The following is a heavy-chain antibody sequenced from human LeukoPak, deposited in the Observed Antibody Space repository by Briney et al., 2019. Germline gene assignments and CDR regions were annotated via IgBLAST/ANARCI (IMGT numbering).Heavy chain of an antibody. D-gene: IGHD5-24*01. CDR3: TSEMATIAGDYYYMDV. CDR1: GFTFSSYA. CDR2: IRSKAYGETT. V-gene: IGHV3-49*04. J-gene: IGHJ6*03. Sequence: GGSLRLSCAASGFTFSSYAMSWVRQAPGKGLEWVGFIRSKAYGETTAYAASVKGRFTISSDDSKSIAHLQMNRLKTEDTAVYYCTSEMATIAGDYYYMDVWGKGTTVTISS.